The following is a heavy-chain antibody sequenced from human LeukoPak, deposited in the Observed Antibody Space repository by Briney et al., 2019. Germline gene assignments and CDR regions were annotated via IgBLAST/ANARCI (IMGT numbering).Heavy chain of an antibody. CDR2: ISAYNGNT. J-gene: IGHJ6*03. CDR3: ARVATVTTLSYYYYYMDV. D-gene: IGHD4-11*01. V-gene: IGHV1-18*01. Sequence: GASVKVSCKASGYTFTSYGISWVRQAPGQGLGWMGWISAYNGNTNYAQKLQGRVTMTTDTSTSTAYMELRSLRSDDTAVYYCARVATVTTLSYYYYYMDVWDKGTTVTVSS. CDR1: GYTFTSYG.